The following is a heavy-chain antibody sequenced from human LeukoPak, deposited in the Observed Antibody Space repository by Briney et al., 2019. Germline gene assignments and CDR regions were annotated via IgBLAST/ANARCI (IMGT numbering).Heavy chain of an antibody. CDR3: ANDFDH. J-gene: IGHJ4*02. V-gene: IGHV3-23*01. Sequence: GGSLRLSCAASGFTFNNYAMSWVRQAPGKGLEWVSTISGSDDNTYYADSVKGRFTISRDISKNTLYLQMNSLRADDTAVYYCANDFDHWGQGTLVTVSS. CDR2: ISGSDDNT. CDR1: GFTFNNYA.